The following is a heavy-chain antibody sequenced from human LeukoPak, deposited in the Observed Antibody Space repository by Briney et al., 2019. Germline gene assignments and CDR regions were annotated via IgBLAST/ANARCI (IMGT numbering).Heavy chain of an antibody. J-gene: IGHJ4*02. CDR2: ISVSGNT. V-gene: IGHV3-23*01. CDR1: GFTLSSYA. CDR3: AKLYDSSGYYFG. D-gene: IGHD3-22*01. Sequence: GGSLRLSCAASGFTLSSYAMSWVRQAPGKGLEWVSAISVSGNTYHADSVKGRFTISRDNSKNTLYLQMNSLRAEDTAVYYCAKLYDSSGYYFGWGQGTLVTVSS.